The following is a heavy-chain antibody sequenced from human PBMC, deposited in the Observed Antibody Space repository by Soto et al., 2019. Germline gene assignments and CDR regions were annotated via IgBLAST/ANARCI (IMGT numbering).Heavy chain of an antibody. J-gene: IGHJ6*02. CDR3: AMVDNYVTPTPQDV. Sequence: QVQLVQSGDEVKKPGASVKVSCKASGYIFVNYGIAWVRQAPGQGLEWMGWISPYTGNTHSASKVQGRLTMTTDTSTSTADMDLGSLTSDDTAVYDCAMVDNYVTPTPQDVWGQGTTVTVSS. D-gene: IGHD3-16*01. CDR2: ISPYTGNT. CDR1: GYIFVNYG. V-gene: IGHV1-18*01.